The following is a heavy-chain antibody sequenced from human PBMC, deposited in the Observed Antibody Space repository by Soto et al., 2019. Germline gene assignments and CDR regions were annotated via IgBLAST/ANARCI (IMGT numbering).Heavy chain of an antibody. V-gene: IGHV3-30-3*01. J-gene: IGHJ4*02. CDR3: AKERSSGWSFDY. CDR2: ISYDGSNK. D-gene: IGHD6-19*01. CDR1: GFTFSSYA. Sequence: GGSLRLSCAASGFTFSSYAMHWVRQAPGKGLEWVAVISYDGSNKYYADSVKGRFTISRDNSKITLYLQMNSLRAEDTAVFYCAKERSSGWSFDYWGQGTLVTVSS.